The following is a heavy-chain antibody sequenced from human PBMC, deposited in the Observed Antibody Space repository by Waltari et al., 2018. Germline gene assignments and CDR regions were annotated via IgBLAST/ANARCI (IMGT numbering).Heavy chain of an antibody. Sequence: QVQLQESGPGLVKPSETLSLTCPVSGGSISSHYWSWIRQPPGKGLEWIGYIYYSGSTNYNPSLKSRVSISVDTSKNQFSLKLSSVTAADTAVYYCARGGDIVVVSDAFDIWGQGTMVTVSS. V-gene: IGHV4-59*11. D-gene: IGHD2-15*01. CDR1: GGSISSHY. CDR2: IYYSGST. CDR3: ARGGDIVVVSDAFDI. J-gene: IGHJ3*02.